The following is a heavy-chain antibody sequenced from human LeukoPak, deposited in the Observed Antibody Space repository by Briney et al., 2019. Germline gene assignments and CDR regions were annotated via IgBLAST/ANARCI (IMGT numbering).Heavy chain of an antibody. Sequence: ETLSLTCAVYGVSFSGYYWSWLRQPPGKGLEWVSGISPSGDITYYADSVKGRFTISRDNSKNTLYPEVISLTAEDTAVYYCAKDDAWLRFGEWSQGTLVTVSS. CDR1: GVSFSGYY. V-gene: IGHV3-23*01. J-gene: IGHJ4*02. CDR2: ISPSGDIT. CDR3: AKDDAWLRFGE. D-gene: IGHD3-10*01.